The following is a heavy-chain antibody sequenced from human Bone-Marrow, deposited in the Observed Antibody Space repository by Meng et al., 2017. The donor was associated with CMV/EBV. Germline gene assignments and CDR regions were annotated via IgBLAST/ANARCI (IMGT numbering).Heavy chain of an antibody. J-gene: IGHJ4*02. CDR3: AKQGGPYQYYFDY. D-gene: IGHD2-15*01. CDR1: GFTFSSYS. CDR2: IHNGGSAT. V-gene: IGHV3-23*03. Sequence: LSLTCAASGFTFSSYSMNWVRQAPGKGLEWVSVIHNGGSATYYADSVKGRFTISRHDSKNTLYLQMNSLRAEDTAVYYCAKQGGPYQYYFDYWGQGTLVTVSS.